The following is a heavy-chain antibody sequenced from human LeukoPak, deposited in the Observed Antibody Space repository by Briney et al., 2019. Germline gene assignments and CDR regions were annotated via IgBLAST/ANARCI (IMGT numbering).Heavy chain of an antibody. V-gene: IGHV4-34*01. Sequence: SETLSLTCAVYGGSFSGYYWSWIRQPPGKGLEWIGEINHSGSTNYNPSLKGRVTISVDTSKNQFSLKLSSVTAADTAVYYCARSSTYCSSTSCYSPWFDPWGQGTLVTVSS. CDR1: GGSFSGYY. CDR3: ARSSTYCSSTSCYSPWFDP. J-gene: IGHJ5*02. D-gene: IGHD2-2*02. CDR2: INHSGST.